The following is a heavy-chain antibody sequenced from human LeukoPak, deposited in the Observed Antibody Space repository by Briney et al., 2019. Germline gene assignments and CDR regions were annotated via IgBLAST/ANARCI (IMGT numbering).Heavy chain of an antibody. Sequence: PGGSLRLSCAASGFTFSSYGMHWVRQAPGKGLEWVAVISYDGSNKYYADSVKGRFTISRDNSKNTLYLQMNSLRAEDTAVYYCAKSSSGWYGDYWGQGTLVTVSS. V-gene: IGHV3-30*18. J-gene: IGHJ4*02. D-gene: IGHD6-19*01. CDR2: ISYDGSNK. CDR3: AKSSSGWYGDY. CDR1: GFTFSSYG.